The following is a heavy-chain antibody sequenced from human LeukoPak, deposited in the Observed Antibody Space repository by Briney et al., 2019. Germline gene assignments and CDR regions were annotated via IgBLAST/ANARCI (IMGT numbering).Heavy chain of an antibody. D-gene: IGHD1-26*01. Sequence: GGSLRLSCAASGFTFSSYGMHWVRQAPGKGLEWVAVISYDGSNKYYADSVKGRFTISRDNSKNTLYLQMNSLRAEDTAVYYCAKGVGARSQYFDYWGQGTLVTVSS. CDR1: GFTFSSYG. J-gene: IGHJ4*02. V-gene: IGHV3-30*18. CDR3: AKGVGARSQYFDY. CDR2: ISYDGSNK.